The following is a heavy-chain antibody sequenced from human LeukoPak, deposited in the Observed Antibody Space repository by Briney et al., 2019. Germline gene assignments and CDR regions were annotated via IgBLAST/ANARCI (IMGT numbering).Heavy chain of an antibody. J-gene: IGHJ5*02. CDR3: ARDIAVAGQGGGFDP. D-gene: IGHD6-19*01. CDR2: ISSSGSTI. V-gene: IGHV3-48*03. CDR1: GFTFSSYE. Sequence: GGSLRLSCAASGFTFSSYEMNWVRQAPGKGLEWVSCISSSGSTIYYADSVKGRFTISRDNAKNSLYLQMNSLRAEDTAVYYCARDIAVAGQGGGFDPWGQGTLVTVSS.